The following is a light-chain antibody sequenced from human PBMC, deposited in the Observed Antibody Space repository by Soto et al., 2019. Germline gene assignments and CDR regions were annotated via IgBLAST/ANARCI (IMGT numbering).Light chain of an antibody. CDR1: SSDIGAYDY. CDR2: DVS. J-gene: IGLJ2*01. Sequence: QSALTQPASLSGSPGQSITISCTGTSSDIGAYDYVSWYQYHPGKAPKLMIYDVSNRPSGISNRFSGSKSGNTASLTISGLQAEDEADYYCSSFTISRNTVIFGGGTK. V-gene: IGLV2-14*01. CDR3: SSFTISRNTVI.